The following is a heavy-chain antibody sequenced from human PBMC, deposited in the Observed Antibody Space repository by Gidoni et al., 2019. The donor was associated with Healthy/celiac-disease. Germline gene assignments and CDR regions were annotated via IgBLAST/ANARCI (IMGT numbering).Heavy chain of an antibody. V-gene: IGHV5-51*01. J-gene: IGHJ4*02. CDR2: IYPGDSDT. CDR1: GNSVTSNW. Sequence: EVQLVQSGAEVKKPGESLKISCKGAGNSVTSNWIGWVRQIPGKGLEWMGIIYPGDSDTRYRPSFQGQVTISADKSISTAYLQWSSLKASDTAMYYCASGDGRDGYNLSDYYFDYWGQGTLVTVSS. CDR3: ASGDGRDGYNLSDYYFDY. D-gene: IGHD5-12*01.